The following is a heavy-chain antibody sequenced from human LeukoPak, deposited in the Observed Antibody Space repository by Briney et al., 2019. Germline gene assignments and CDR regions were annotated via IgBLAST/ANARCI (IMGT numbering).Heavy chain of an antibody. Sequence: ASVKVSCMASGYTFTDYYMHWVRQAPGQGLEWMGWINPNSGGTNYAQKFQGRVTMTRDTSISTAYMELSRLRSDDTAVYYCVRGNDFEGWFDPWGQGTLVTVSS. V-gene: IGHV1-2*02. D-gene: IGHD1-1*01. CDR3: VRGNDFEGWFDP. CDR1: GYTFTDYY. J-gene: IGHJ5*02. CDR2: INPNSGGT.